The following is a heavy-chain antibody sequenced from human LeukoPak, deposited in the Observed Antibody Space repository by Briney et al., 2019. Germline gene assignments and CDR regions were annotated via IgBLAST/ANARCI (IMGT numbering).Heavy chain of an antibody. D-gene: IGHD1-1*01. Sequence: PGGSLRLSCAASGFTFRSYGIHWVRQAPGKGLEWVAFIRYDGSDKFYADSVKGRFTISGDNSKNMLYLQMNSLRTEDTAVYYCAKTVEVERQGDAFDIWGQGTMVTVSS. V-gene: IGHV3-30*02. J-gene: IGHJ3*02. CDR1: GFTFRSYG. CDR3: AKTVEVERQGDAFDI. CDR2: IRYDGSDK.